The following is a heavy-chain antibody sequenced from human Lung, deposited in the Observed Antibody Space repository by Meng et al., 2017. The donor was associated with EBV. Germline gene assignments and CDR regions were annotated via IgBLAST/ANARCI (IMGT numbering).Heavy chain of an antibody. CDR3: ARGKLSGYRYFGY. V-gene: IGHV4-4*02. CDR1: GGSISSSNW. CDR2: IYHSGST. J-gene: IGHJ4*02. D-gene: IGHD3-3*01. Sequence: QLQLTGAGPGLGKPSGTLSLTCAVSGGSISSSNWWSWVRQPPGKGLEWIGEIYHSGSTNYNPSLKRRVTISVDKSKNQFSLKLSSVTAADTAVYYCARGKLSGYRYFGYWGQGTLVTVSS.